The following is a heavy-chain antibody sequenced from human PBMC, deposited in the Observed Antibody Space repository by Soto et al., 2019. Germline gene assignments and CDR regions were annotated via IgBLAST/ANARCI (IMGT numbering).Heavy chain of an antibody. D-gene: IGHD3-22*01. CDR3: ARSYDSSGYYRDDY. CDR1: GYSFTSYW. J-gene: IGHJ4*02. Sequence: LGESLKISCQGSGYSFTSYWIGWVRQMPGKGLEWMGIIYPGDSDTRYSPSFQGQVTISADKSISTAYLQWSSLKASDTAMYYCARSYDSSGYYRDDYWGQGTLVTVSS. CDR2: IYPGDSDT. V-gene: IGHV5-51*01.